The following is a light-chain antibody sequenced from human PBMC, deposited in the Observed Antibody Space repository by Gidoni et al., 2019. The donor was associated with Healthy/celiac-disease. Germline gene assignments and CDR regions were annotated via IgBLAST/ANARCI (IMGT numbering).Light chain of an antibody. CDR2: EVS. CDR1: SSDVGGYNY. V-gene: IGLV2-14*01. J-gene: IGLJ2*01. Sequence: QPALSQPASVSASPGLSITISCTGTSSDVGGYNYVPWYQQPPGKAPKLMIYEVSNRPSGVSNRFSGSKSGNTASLTISGLQAEDEADYYCSSYTSSSNVVFGGGTKLTVL. CDR3: SSYTSSSNVV.